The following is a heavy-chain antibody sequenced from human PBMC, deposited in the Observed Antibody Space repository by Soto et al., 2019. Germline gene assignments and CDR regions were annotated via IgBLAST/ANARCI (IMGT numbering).Heavy chain of an antibody. CDR2: ISYDGSNK. V-gene: IGHV3-30*18. D-gene: IGHD2-2*01. J-gene: IGHJ5*02. CDR1: GFTFSSYG. Sequence: GGSLRLSCAASGFTFSSYGMHWVRQAPGKGLEWVAVISYDGSNKYYADSVKGRFTISRDNSKNTLYLQMNSLRAGDTAVYYCAKDQGCSSTSCLRNWFDPWGQGTLVTVSS. CDR3: AKDQGCSSTSCLRNWFDP.